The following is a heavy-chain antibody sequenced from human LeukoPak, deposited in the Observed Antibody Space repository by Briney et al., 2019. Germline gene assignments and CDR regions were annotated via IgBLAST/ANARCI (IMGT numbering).Heavy chain of an antibody. CDR3: ARDKQQLVRWSPFDP. D-gene: IGHD6-13*01. CDR2: IYYSGST. J-gene: IGHJ5*02. Sequence: SETLSLTCTVSGGSISSSSYYWGWIRQPPGKGLEWIGSIYYSGSTYYNPSLKSRVTISVDTSKNQFSLKLSSVTAADTAVYYCARDKQQLVRWSPFDPWGQGTLVTVSS. CDR1: GGSISSSSYY. V-gene: IGHV4-39*07.